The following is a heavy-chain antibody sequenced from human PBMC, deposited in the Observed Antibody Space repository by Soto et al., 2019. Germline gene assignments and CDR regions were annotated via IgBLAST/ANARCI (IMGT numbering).Heavy chain of an antibody. Sequence: PGGSLRLSCAASGFTFSSYSMNWVRQDPGKGLEWVSYISSSSSTIYYADSVKGRFTISRDNAKNSLYLQMNSLRDEDTAVYYCAREIAEQWMVTNACDIWGQETIVSVSS. D-gene: IGHD6-19*01. CDR2: ISSSSSTI. V-gene: IGHV3-48*02. J-gene: IGHJ3*02. CDR1: GFTFSSYS. CDR3: AREIAEQWMVTNACDI.